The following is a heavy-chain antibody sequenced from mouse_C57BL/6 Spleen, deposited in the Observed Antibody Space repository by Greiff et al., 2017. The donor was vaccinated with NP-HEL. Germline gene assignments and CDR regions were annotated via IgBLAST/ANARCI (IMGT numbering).Heavy chain of an antibody. CDR3: AREEVYYYGSYWYFDV. D-gene: IGHD1-1*01. Sequence: EVKLEESGPGLVKPSQSLSLTCSVTGYSITSGYYWNWIRQFPGNKLEWMGYISYDGSNNYNPSLKNRISITRDTSKNQFFLKLNSVTTEDTATYYCAREEVYYYGSYWYFDVWGTGTTVTVSS. CDR2: ISYDGSN. J-gene: IGHJ1*03. CDR1: GYSITSGYY. V-gene: IGHV3-6*01.